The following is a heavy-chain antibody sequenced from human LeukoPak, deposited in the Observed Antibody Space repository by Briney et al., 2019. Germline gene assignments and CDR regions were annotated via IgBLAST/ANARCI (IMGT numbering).Heavy chain of an antibody. Sequence: SETLSLTCAVYGGSFSGYYWSWIRQPPGKGLEWIGEINHSGSTNYNPSLKSRVTISVDTSKNQFSLKLSSVTAADTAVYYCARGLGSVVVPAARVGWFDPWGQGTLVTVSS. J-gene: IGHJ5*02. CDR1: GGSFSGYY. D-gene: IGHD2-2*01. CDR3: ARGLGSVVVPAARVGWFDP. CDR2: INHSGST. V-gene: IGHV4-34*01.